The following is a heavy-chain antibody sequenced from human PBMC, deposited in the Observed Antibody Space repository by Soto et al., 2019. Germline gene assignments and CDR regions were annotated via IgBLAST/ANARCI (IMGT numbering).Heavy chain of an antibody. CDR3: ARDFTPAGTPGDDFDY. D-gene: IGHD1-1*01. Sequence: EVQLVECGGAVVQPGGSLRLSCAASGFTFSDYWMHWVRQVPGKGLVWVSRIHSAGTLTTYADSVRGRFTISRDNAKNTVYLQMNSLRPDDTAVYYCARDFTPAGTPGDDFDYWGQGTLVTVSS. V-gene: IGHV3-74*01. CDR2: IHSAGTLT. J-gene: IGHJ4*02. CDR1: GFTFSDYW.